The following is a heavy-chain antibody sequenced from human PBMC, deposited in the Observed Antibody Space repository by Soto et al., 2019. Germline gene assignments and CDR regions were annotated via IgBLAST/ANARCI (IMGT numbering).Heavy chain of an antibody. Sequence: SETLSHTCAVYGGSFSGYYWSWIRQPPGKGLEWIGEINHSGSTNYNPSLKSRVTISVDTSKNQFSLKLSSVTAADTAVYYCARHGCSGGSCYSYYYYDMDVWGKGTTVTVSS. V-gene: IGHV4-34*01. CDR2: INHSGST. D-gene: IGHD2-15*01. CDR3: ARHGCSGGSCYSYYYYDMDV. J-gene: IGHJ6*03. CDR1: GGSFSGYY.